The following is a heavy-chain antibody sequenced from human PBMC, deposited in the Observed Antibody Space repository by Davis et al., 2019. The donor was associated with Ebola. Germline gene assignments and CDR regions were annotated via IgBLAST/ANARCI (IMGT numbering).Heavy chain of an antibody. Sequence: GESLKISCAASGFTFSSYAMSWVRQAPGKGLEWVSAISGSGGSTYYADSVKGRFTISRDNSKNPLYLQMNSLRAEDTAVYYCAKNDAEYFQHWGQGTLVTVSS. CDR2: ISGSGGST. CDR1: GFTFSSYA. J-gene: IGHJ1*01. V-gene: IGHV3-23*01. CDR3: AKNDAEYFQH.